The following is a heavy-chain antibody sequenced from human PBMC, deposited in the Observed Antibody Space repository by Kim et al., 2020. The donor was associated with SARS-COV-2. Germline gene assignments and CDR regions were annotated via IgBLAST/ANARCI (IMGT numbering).Heavy chain of an antibody. J-gene: IGHJ5*02. CDR2: IRSKANSYAT. D-gene: IGHD6-6*01. V-gene: IGHV3-73*01. Sequence: GGSLRLSCAASGFTFSGSAMHWVRQASGKGLEWVGRIRSKANSYATAYAASVKGRFTISRDDSKNTAYLQMNSLKTEDTAVYYCTRHYEAARRENWFDPWGQGTLVTVSS. CDR1: GFTFSGSA. CDR3: TRHYEAARRENWFDP.